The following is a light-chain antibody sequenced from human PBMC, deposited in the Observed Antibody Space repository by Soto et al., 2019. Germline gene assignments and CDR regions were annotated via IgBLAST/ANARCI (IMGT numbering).Light chain of an antibody. V-gene: IGKV3-20*01. CDR3: QQYENSVMYT. CDR1: QSVRSSF. CDR2: DVS. Sequence: EIVLTQSPGTLSLSPGEGATLSRRASQSVRSSFFAWYQQKPGQAPRLLIYDVSVRATGIPDRFSGSGSGTDFTLTINRLEPEDFAVYYCQQYENSVMYTFGQGTKLEIK. J-gene: IGKJ2*01.